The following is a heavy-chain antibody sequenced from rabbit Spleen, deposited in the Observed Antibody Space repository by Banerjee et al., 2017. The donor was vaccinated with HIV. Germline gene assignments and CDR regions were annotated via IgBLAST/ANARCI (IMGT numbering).Heavy chain of an antibody. D-gene: IGHD8-1*01. CDR3: ARGYADSSGLPTYYFNL. V-gene: IGHV1S40*01. CDR1: GFDFSRGYD. Sequence: QQLVESGGGLVKPGASLTLTCKASGFDFSRGYDMCWVRQAPGKGLEWITCINMVTGKSVYASWAKGRFIMSRTSSTKVTLQMTSLTAADTATYFCARGYADSSGLPTYYFNLWGPGTLVTVS. J-gene: IGHJ4*01. CDR2: INMVTGKS.